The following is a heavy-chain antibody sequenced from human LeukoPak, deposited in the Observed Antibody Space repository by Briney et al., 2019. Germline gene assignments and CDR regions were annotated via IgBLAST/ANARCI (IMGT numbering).Heavy chain of an antibody. D-gene: IGHD6-19*01. CDR2: ISWNSGSI. CDR1: GFTFDDYA. CDR3: VSGSGWIFDY. J-gene: IGHJ4*02. Sequence: PGGSLRLSCAASGFTFDDYAMHWVRQAPGKGLEWVSGISWNSGSIGYADSVKGRFTISRDNAKKSMYLQMNSLRVEDTAIYYCVSGSGWIFDYWGQGTLVTVSS. V-gene: IGHV3-9*01.